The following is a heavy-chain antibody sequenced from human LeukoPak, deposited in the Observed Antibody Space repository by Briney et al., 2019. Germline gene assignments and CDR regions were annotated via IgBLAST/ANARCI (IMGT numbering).Heavy chain of an antibody. CDR2: LSGSGGVA. J-gene: IGHJ4*02. D-gene: IGHD4-23*01. CDR1: GFTFSSYV. Sequence: GGSLRLSCAASGFTFSSYVMTWVRQPPGKGLEWVSSLSGSGGVAYYADSVKGRFTISRDNSKNTLFLQMNSLRAEDTAVYYCAKDSRVVTDTPGDYWGQGTLVTVSS. V-gene: IGHV3-23*01. CDR3: AKDSRVVTDTPGDY.